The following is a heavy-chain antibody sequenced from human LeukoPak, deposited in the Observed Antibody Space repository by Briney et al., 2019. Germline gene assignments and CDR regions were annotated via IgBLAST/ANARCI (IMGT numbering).Heavy chain of an antibody. Sequence: GGSLRLSRAASGFTFSDYYMSWIRQAPGRGLEWVSYISSSGSTIYYADSVKGRFTISRDNAKNSLYLQMNSLRAEDTAVYYCARDPSPSQVTANFDYWGQGTLVTVSS. CDR2: ISSSGSTI. CDR3: ARDPSPSQVTANFDY. J-gene: IGHJ4*02. CDR1: GFTFSDYY. D-gene: IGHD2-21*02. V-gene: IGHV3-11*01.